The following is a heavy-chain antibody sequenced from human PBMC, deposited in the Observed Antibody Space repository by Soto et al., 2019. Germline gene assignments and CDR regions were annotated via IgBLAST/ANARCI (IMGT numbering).Heavy chain of an antibody. J-gene: IGHJ4*02. CDR3: AKRRGAGGHFDY. V-gene: IGHV3-23*01. D-gene: IGHD2-15*01. CDR1: GFTFSSYA. Sequence: GGSLRLSCAASGFTFSSYAMGWVRQGPGKGLEWVAVVSIGGSTHYADSVGGRFTISRDNSKNTLSLQMNSLTAEDTAVYFCAKRRGAGGHFDYWGQGALVTVSS. CDR2: VSIGGST.